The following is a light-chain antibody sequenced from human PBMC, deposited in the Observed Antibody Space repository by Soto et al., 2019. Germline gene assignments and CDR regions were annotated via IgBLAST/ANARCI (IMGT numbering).Light chain of an antibody. CDR3: QQSYSSSWT. J-gene: IGKJ1*01. CDR1: QSISSW. Sequence: DIQMTQSPSTLSASVGDRVTITCRASQSISSWLAWYQQKPGKAPNLLIYAASSLQSGVPSRFSGSGSGTDFTLTISSLQREDFATYFCQQSYSSSWTFGQGTKVEI. CDR2: AAS. V-gene: IGKV1-39*01.